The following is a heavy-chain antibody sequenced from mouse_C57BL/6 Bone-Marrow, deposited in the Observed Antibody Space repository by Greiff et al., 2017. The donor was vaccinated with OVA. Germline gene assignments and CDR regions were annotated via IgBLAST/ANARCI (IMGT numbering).Heavy chain of an antibody. CDR1: GYTFTSYW. CDR2: IYPSDSET. D-gene: IGHD1-1*01. V-gene: IGHV1-61*01. J-gene: IGHJ3*01. Sequence: VQLQQPGAELVRPGSSVKLSCKASGYTFTSYWMDWVKQRPGQGLEWIGNIYPSDSETHYNQKFKDKATLTVDKSSSTAYMQLSSLTSEDSAVYYCARRDGRPFAYWGQGTLVTVSA. CDR3: ARRDGRPFAY.